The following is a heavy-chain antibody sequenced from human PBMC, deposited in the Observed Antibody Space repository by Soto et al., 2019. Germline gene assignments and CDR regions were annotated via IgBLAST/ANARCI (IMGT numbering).Heavy chain of an antibody. CDR2: IIPIFGTA. D-gene: IGHD3-22*01. Sequence: ASVKVSCKASGGTFSSYAISWVRQAPGQGLEWMGGIIPIFGTANYAQKFQGRVTITADESTSTAYMELSSLRSEDTAVYYCAISAYYDSSGPPSFADYWGQGTLVTVSS. J-gene: IGHJ4*02. CDR1: GGTFSSYA. CDR3: AISAYYDSSGPPSFADY. V-gene: IGHV1-69*13.